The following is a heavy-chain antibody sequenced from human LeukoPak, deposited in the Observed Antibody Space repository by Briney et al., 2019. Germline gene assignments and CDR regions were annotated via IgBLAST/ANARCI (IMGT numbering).Heavy chain of an antibody. Sequence: SETLSLTCTVSGGSISSGGYHWSWIRQHPGKGLEWIGHIYYSGTTYYNPSLKRRVTISIDTSKKQFSLKLSSVTAADTAVYYCARVYCSGGSCYVDYWGQGTLVTVSS. J-gene: IGHJ4*02. CDR1: GGSISSGGYH. CDR2: IYYSGTT. CDR3: ARVYCSGGSCYVDY. D-gene: IGHD2-15*01. V-gene: IGHV4-31*03.